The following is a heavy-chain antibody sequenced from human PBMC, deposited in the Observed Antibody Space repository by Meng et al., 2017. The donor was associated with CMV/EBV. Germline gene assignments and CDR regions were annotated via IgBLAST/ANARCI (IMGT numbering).Heavy chain of an antibody. D-gene: IGHD2-2*02. V-gene: IGHV3-64*02. CDR2: ISSNGGST. CDR1: GFTFSSYA. J-gene: IGHJ5*02. CDR3: ARVRVLPNRGTKLPYLNWFDP. Sequence: GGSLRLSCAASGFTFSSYAMHWVRQAPGKGLEYVSAISSNGGSTYYADSVKGRFTISRDNSKNTLYLQMGSLRAEDTAVYYCARVRVLPNRGTKLPYLNWFDPWGQGTLVTVSS.